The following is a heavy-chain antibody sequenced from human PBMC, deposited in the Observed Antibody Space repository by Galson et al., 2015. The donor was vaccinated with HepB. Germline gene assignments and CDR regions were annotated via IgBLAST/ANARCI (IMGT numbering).Heavy chain of an antibody. D-gene: IGHD5/OR15-5a*01. J-gene: IGHJ3*02. CDR2: ISYDGSNK. V-gene: IGHV3-30*04. CDR3: ARGLSDAFDI. CDR1: GFTFSSYA. Sequence: SLRLSCAASGFTFSSYAMHWVRQAPGKGLEWVAVISYDGSNKYYADSVKGRFTISRDNSKNTLYLQMNSLRAEDTAVYYCARGLSDAFDIWGQGTMVTVSS.